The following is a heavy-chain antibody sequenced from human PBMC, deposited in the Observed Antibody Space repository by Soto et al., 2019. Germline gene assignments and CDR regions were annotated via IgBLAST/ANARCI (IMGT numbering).Heavy chain of an antibody. Sequence: SETLSLTCTVSGGSVSSGSYYWSWIRQPPGKGLEWIGYIYQSGTTNYNPSLKSRVTMSIDTSKNQFSLKLGSVTAADTAVYYCATDFYYDSSGRAFDNWGQGTMVTVSS. CDR2: IYQSGTT. D-gene: IGHD3-22*01. V-gene: IGHV4-61*01. CDR3: ATDFYYDSSGRAFDN. J-gene: IGHJ3*02. CDR1: GGSVSSGSYY.